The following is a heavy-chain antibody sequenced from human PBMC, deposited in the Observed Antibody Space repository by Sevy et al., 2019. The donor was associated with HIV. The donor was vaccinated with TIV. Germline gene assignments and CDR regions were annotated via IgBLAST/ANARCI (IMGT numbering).Heavy chain of an antibody. CDR1: GYTFTGYY. J-gene: IGHJ4*02. CDR3: ARDYGATVAGTSDY. V-gene: IGHV1-2*02. Sequence: ASVKVSCKASGYTFTGYYMHWVRQAPGQGLEWMGWINPNSGGTNYAQKFQGRVTMTRDTSISTAYMELSRLRSDDTAVYYCARDYGATVAGTSDYWGQGTLVTVSS. D-gene: IGHD6-19*01. CDR2: INPNSGGT.